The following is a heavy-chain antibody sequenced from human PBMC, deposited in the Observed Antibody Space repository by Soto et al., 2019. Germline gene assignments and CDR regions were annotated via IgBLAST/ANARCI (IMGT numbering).Heavy chain of an antibody. CDR1: GGSFSGYY. CDR2: INHSGST. Sequence: PSETLSLTCAVYGGSFSGYYWSWIRHPPGKGLEWIGEINHSGSTNYNPSLKSRVTISVDTSKNQFSLKLSSVTAADTAVYYCARARYSSSPTYYFDYWGQGTLVTVSS. CDR3: ARARYSSSPTYYFDY. V-gene: IGHV4-34*01. J-gene: IGHJ4*02. D-gene: IGHD6-13*01.